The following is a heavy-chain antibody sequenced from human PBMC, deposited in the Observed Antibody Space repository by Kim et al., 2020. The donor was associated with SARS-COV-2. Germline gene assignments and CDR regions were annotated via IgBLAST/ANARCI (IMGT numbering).Heavy chain of an antibody. J-gene: IGHJ3*02. V-gene: IGHV4-59*01. CDR2: IYYSGST. CDR3: ARALITIFGVVMIPDAFDI. D-gene: IGHD3-3*01. CDR1: GGSISSYY. Sequence: SETLSLTCTVSGGSISSYYWSWIRQPPGKGLEWIGYIYYSGSTNYNPSLKSRVTISVDTSKNQFSLKLSSVTAADTAVYYCARALITIFGVVMIPDAFDIWGQGTMVTVSS.